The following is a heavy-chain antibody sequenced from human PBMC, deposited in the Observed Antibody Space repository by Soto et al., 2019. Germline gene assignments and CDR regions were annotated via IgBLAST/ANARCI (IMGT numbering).Heavy chain of an antibody. CDR2: ISGSGVST. CDR1: GFTFSSYA. D-gene: IGHD6-19*01. J-gene: IGHJ5*02. V-gene: IGHV3-23*01. Sequence: GGSLRLSCAASGFTFSSYAMSWVRQAPGKGLEWVSAISGSGVSTYYADSVKGRFTISRDNAKNSLYLQMNSLRDEDTAVYYCARELLSSGWYNWFDPWGQGTLVTVSS. CDR3: ARELLSSGWYNWFDP.